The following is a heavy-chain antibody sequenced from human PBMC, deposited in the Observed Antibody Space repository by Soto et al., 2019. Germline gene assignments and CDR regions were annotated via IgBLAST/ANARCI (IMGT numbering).Heavy chain of an antibody. J-gene: IGHJ5*02. CDR3: ARILTSYGDYLIHNP. V-gene: IGHV4-59*01. CDR2: LYYGRSA. D-gene: IGHD4-17*01. Sequence: SETLSLTCAVSGDSISSYYCMWIRQPPGKGLESIGYLYYGRSANYNPSLKSRVTLSVDTSTNQCSLTLSSMTAADTAVYYCARILTSYGDYLIHNPWGQGTLVTVSS. CDR1: GDSISSYY.